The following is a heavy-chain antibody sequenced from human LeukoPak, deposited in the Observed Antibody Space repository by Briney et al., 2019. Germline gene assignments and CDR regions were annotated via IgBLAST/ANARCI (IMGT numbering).Heavy chain of an antibody. CDR1: GGSISSYY. CDR3: ASLGTLRS. D-gene: IGHD7-27*01. Sequence: SETLSLTCTVSGGSISSYYWSWIRQPPGKGLEWIGSISYSGTNYNNPSLKYRVSISIDTSKNQFSMKLTSVTAADTAMYYCASLGTLRSWGQGTLVTVSS. J-gene: IGHJ5*02. V-gene: IGHV4-59*05. CDR2: ISYSGTN.